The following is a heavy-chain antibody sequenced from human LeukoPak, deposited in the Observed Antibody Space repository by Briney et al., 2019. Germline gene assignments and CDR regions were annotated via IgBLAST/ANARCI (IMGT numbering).Heavy chain of an antibody. V-gene: IGHV4-38-2*02. J-gene: IGHJ6*03. CDR3: ARDQPYMDV. CDR1: GYSISSGYY. Sequence: PSETLSLTCTVSGYSISSGYYWVWIRQPPGKGLEWIGSIYHSGNTYYNPSLKSRVTISVDTSKNQFSLKLSSVTAADTAVYYCARDQPYMDVWGKGTMVTVSS. CDR2: IYHSGNT.